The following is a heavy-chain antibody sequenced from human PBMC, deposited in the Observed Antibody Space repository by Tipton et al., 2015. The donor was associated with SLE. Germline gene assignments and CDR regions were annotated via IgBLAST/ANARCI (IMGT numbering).Heavy chain of an antibody. J-gene: IGHJ4*02. V-gene: IGHV4-39*07. CDR2: VYDSGTT. Sequence: TLSLTCFVSGDYITSDIYYWGWIRQPPGKGLEWIGSVYDSGTTYYNPSLKSRVIISVDTSNNQFSLNLRSMTAADTAVYYCASHVSYDFWSGYSKGGYYCDYWGQGTLVTVSS. CDR1: GDYITSDIYY. CDR3: ASHVSYDFWSGYSKGGYYCDY. D-gene: IGHD3-3*01.